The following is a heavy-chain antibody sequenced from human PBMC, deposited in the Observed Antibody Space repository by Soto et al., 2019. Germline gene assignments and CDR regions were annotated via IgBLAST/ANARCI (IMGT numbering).Heavy chain of an antibody. CDR1: GFTFSSYA. J-gene: IGHJ6*03. CDR2: ISGSGGST. Sequence: GGSLRLSCAASGFTFSSYAMSWVRQAPGKGLEWVSAISGSGGSTYYADSVKGRFTISRDNSKNMLSLQMNSLRAEDTAVYYCAKRDYGDVGPYYYYYMDVWGKGTTVTVSS. V-gene: IGHV3-23*01. CDR3: AKRDYGDVGPYYYYYMDV. D-gene: IGHD4-17*01.